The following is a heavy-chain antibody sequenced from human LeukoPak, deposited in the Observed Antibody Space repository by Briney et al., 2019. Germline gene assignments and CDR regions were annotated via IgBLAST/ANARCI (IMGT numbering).Heavy chain of an antibody. CDR2: ISSGGSST. V-gene: IGHV3-23*01. Sequence: PGGSLRLSCAASGFTFSDYAMTWVRQAPGKGLEWVSTISSGGSSTFYADSVKGRFTISRDNSKTTLYLQMNSLRAEDTAVYYCARIDAFDIWGQGTMVTVSS. CDR3: ARIDAFDI. J-gene: IGHJ3*02. CDR1: GFTFSDYA.